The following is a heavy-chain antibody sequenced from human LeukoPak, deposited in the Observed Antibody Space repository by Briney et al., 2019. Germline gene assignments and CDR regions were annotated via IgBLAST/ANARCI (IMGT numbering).Heavy chain of an antibody. Sequence: PVKVSCKASEGTFSSYAISWVRQAPGQGLEWMGRIIPIFGIANYAQKFQGRVTITADKSTSTAYMGLSSLRSEDTAVYYCARGGGILTGYYYYFDYWGQGTLVTVSS. V-gene: IGHV1-69*04. J-gene: IGHJ4*02. CDR2: IIPIFGIA. D-gene: IGHD3-9*01. CDR1: EGTFSSYA. CDR3: ARGGGILTGYYYYFDY.